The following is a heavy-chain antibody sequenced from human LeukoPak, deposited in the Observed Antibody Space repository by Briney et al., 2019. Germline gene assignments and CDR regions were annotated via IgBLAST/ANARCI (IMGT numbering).Heavy chain of an antibody. CDR3: ARPAGSSGQPPEGAFDI. V-gene: IGHV5-51*01. CDR2: IYPGDSDT. CDR1: GYSFTSYW. D-gene: IGHD6-25*01. J-gene: IGHJ3*02. Sequence: GESLKISCKGSGYSFTSYWIGWVRQMPGKGLEWMGIIYPGDSDTRYSPSFQGQVTISADKSISTAYLQWSSLKASDTAMYYCARPAGSSGQPPEGAFDIWGQGTMVTASS.